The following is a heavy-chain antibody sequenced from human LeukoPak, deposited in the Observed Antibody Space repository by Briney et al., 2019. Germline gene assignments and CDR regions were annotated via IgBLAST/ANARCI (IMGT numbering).Heavy chain of an antibody. CDR1: GFTFDDYA. CDR3: AKLGEISVIPDFFDY. J-gene: IGHJ4*02. Sequence: GGSLRLSRAASGFTFDDYAMHWVRQAPGKGLEWVSGISWNSGSIGYADSVKGRFTISRDNSKNTLYLQMNSLRAEDTAVYYCAKLGEISVIPDFFDYWGQGTLVTVSS. CDR2: ISWNSGSI. V-gene: IGHV3-9*01. D-gene: IGHD3-22*01.